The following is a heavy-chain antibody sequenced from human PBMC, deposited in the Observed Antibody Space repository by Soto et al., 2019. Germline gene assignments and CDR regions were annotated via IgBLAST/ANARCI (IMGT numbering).Heavy chain of an antibody. V-gene: IGHV3-21*01. CDR3: ARDQSEKWELLNWFDP. D-gene: IGHD1-26*01. Sequence: EVQLVESGGGLVKPGGSLRLSCAASGFTFSSYSMNWVRQAPGKGLEWVSSISSSSSYIYYADSVKGRFTISRDNAKNSLYLQMNGLRAEDTAVYYCARDQSEKWELLNWFDPWGQGTLVTVSS. CDR2: ISSSSSYI. CDR1: GFTFSSYS. J-gene: IGHJ5*02.